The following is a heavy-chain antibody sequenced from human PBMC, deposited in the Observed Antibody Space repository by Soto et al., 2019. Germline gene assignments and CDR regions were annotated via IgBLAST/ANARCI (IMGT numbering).Heavy chain of an antibody. J-gene: IGHJ6*04. D-gene: IGHD2-15*01. CDR3: ARHPVAGILLNGMDV. Sequence: QLQLQESGPGLVKPSETLSLTCTVSGGSISSSSYYWGWIRQPPGKGLEWIGSVYYSGSTYYNPSLKSRVTISVDTSKNQFSLKLSSVTAADTAVYYCARHPVAGILLNGMDVWGKGTTVTVSS. V-gene: IGHV4-39*01. CDR2: VYYSGST. CDR1: GGSISSSSYY.